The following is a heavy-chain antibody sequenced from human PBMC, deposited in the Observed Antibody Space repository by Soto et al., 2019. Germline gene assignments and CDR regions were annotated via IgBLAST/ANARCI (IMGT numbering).Heavy chain of an antibody. Sequence: TSETLSLTCTVSGGSISSYYWSWIRQPPGKGLEWIGYIYYSGSTNYNPSLKGRVTISVDTSKNQFSLKLSSVTAADTAVYYCARDGAYSGNSGFDPWGQGTLVTVSS. CDR2: IYYSGST. J-gene: IGHJ5*02. D-gene: IGHD4-4*01. CDR3: ARDGAYSGNSGFDP. V-gene: IGHV4-59*01. CDR1: GGSISSYY.